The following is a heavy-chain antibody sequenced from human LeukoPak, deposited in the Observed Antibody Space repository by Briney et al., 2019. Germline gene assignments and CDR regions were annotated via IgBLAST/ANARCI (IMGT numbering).Heavy chain of an antibody. D-gene: IGHD6-19*01. CDR1: GGSISSYY. CDR3: ARPLSSGWYPGPEYYFDY. V-gene: IGHV4-59*08. Sequence: SETLSLTCTVSGGSISSYYWSWIRQPPGKGLEWIGYIYYSGSTNYNPSLKSRVTISVDTSKNQFSLKLSSVTAADTAVYYCARPLSSGWYPGPEYYFDYWGQGTLVTVSS. J-gene: IGHJ4*02. CDR2: IYYSGST.